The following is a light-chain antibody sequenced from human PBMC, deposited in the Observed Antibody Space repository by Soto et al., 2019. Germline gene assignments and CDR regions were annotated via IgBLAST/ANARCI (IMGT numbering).Light chain of an antibody. V-gene: IGLV2-14*01. CDR2: DVS. CDR1: SSDVGGYNY. CDR3: SSYTSSTTLYYV. Sequence: ALTQPASVSGSPGQSITISCTGTSSDVGGYNYVSWYQQHPDKAPKLMIYDVSNRPSGVSNRFSGSKSGNTASLTISGLQAEDEADYYCSSYTSSTTLYYVFGTGTKVTVL. J-gene: IGLJ1*01.